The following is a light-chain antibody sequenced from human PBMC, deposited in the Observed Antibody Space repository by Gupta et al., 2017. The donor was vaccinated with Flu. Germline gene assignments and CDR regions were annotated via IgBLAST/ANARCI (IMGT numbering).Light chain of an antibody. CDR3: QQEYNSLGT. J-gene: IGKJ2*01. Sequence: PSTLSASVGDRVTITCRASQSIRNWLAWYQQKPGKAPNLLIYMASSVDSGVPSRFSGSGSGTEFTLTISSLQPEDSATYYCQQEYNSLGTFGQGTKMEIK. V-gene: IGKV1-5*03. CDR1: QSIRNW. CDR2: MAS.